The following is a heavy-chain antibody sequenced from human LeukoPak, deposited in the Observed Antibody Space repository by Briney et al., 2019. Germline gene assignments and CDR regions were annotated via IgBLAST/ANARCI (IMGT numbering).Heavy chain of an antibody. D-gene: IGHD1-26*01. Sequence: ASVKVSCKASGYTFTGYYMHWVRQAPGQGLEWMGWINPNSGGTNYAQKFQGRVTMTTDTSTSTAYMELRSLRSDDTAVYYCARDKEWEPLFDYWGQGTLVTVSS. J-gene: IGHJ4*02. CDR3: ARDKEWEPLFDY. CDR1: GYTFTGYY. V-gene: IGHV1-2*02. CDR2: INPNSGGT.